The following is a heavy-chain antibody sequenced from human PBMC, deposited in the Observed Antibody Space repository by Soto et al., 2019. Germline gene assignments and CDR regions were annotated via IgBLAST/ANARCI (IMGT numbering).Heavy chain of an antibody. CDR1: GVTFGNYE. Sequence: QVLLMQSGAEVRKPGASVTVSCEASGVTFGNYEINWVRQAPGQGLEWMGWMNPSSGNTGYAQKFQGRVTMTRITSTNTAYMELRSLTSEDTAVYYCAKNADFFHYHMDLWGEGTTVTVSS. CDR3: AKNADFFHYHMDL. CDR2: MNPSSGNT. J-gene: IGHJ6*03. V-gene: IGHV1-8*01.